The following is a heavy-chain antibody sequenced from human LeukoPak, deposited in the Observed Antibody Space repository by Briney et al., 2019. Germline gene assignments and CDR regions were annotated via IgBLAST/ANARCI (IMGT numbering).Heavy chain of an antibody. J-gene: IGHJ6*03. Sequence: ASVKVSFTASGYTFTVHYMHWVRQAPGQGLEWMGWINPNSGNTGYAQKFQGRVTMTRNTSINTAYMELSSLRSEDTAVYYCARGGYWSYYYYMDVWGKGTTVTISS. CDR3: ARGGYWSYYYYMDV. D-gene: IGHD2-8*02. CDR2: INPNSGNT. V-gene: IGHV1-8*02. CDR1: GYTFTVHY.